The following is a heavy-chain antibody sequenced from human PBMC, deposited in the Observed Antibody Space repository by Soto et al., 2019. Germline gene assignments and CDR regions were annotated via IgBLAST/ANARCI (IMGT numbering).Heavy chain of an antibody. CDR1: GGSISSSSYY. D-gene: IGHD3-10*01. Sequence: QLQLQESGPGLVKPSETLSLTCTVSGGSISSSSYYWGWIRQPPGKGLEWIGSIYYSGSTYYNPSLKSRVTISVDTSKNQFSLKLSSVTAADTAVYYCARLTMVRGAMAYYYYYMDVWGKGTTVTVSS. V-gene: IGHV4-39*01. J-gene: IGHJ6*03. CDR3: ARLTMVRGAMAYYYYYMDV. CDR2: IYYSGST.